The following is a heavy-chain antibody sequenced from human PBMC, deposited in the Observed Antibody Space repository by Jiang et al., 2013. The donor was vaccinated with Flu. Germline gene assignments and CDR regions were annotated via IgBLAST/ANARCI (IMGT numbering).Heavy chain of an antibody. Sequence: LVESGGGLVQPGGSLRLSCAASGFTFSSYWMHWVRQVPGKGLVWVARSKTDGSGATYADSVKGRFTIFRDNAKNTLFLHMNSLRAEDTAVYSCARDRISGSGSLDYWGQGTLVTVSS. D-gene: IGHD3-10*01. J-gene: IGHJ4*02. V-gene: IGHV3-74*03. CDR1: GFTFSSYW. CDR3: ARDRISGSGSLDY. CDR2: SKTDGSGA.